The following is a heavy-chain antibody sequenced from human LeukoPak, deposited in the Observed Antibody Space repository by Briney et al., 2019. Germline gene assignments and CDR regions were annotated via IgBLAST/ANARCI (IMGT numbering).Heavy chain of an antibody. CDR3: ARRNRDKAISLDL. Sequence: NHGESLKISCKASGYSFTDYWISWVRQMPGRGLDWMGRIDPSASQTNYNPSFRGHVTISVDKSISSVYLQWSSLQASDTAIYYCARRNRDKAISLDLWGRGTVVTVSS. D-gene: IGHD1-14*01. V-gene: IGHV5-10-1*01. CDR1: GYSFTDYW. J-gene: IGHJ2*01. CDR2: IDPSASQT.